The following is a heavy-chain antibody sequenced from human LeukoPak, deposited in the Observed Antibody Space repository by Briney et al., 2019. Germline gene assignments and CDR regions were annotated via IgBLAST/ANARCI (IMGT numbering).Heavy chain of an antibody. CDR2: ISGSGGST. CDR3: AKVRDNQSKYRNTYWFDP. J-gene: IGHJ5*02. CDR1: GFTFSSYA. V-gene: IGHV3-23*01. Sequence: QTGGSLRLSCAASGFTFSSYAMSWVRQAPGKGLEWVSAISGSGGSTYYADSVKGRFTISRDNSKNTLYLQMNSLRAEDTAVYYCAKVRDNQSKYRNTYWFDPWGQGTLVTASS. D-gene: IGHD3-16*02.